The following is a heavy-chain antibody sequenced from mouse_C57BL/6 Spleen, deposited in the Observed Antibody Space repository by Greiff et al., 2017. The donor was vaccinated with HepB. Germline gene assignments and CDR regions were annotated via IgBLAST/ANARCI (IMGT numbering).Heavy chain of an antibody. D-gene: IGHD3-2*02. Sequence: EVQLQQSGPELVKPGASVEIPCKASGYTFTDYNMDWVKQSHGKSLEWIGDINPNNGGTIYNQKFKGKATLTVDKSSSTAYMELRSLTSEDTAVYYCARMGAAQAKEDYWGQGTSVTVSS. V-gene: IGHV1-18*01. CDR2: INPNNGGT. J-gene: IGHJ4*01. CDR3: ARMGAAQAKEDY. CDR1: GYTFTDYN.